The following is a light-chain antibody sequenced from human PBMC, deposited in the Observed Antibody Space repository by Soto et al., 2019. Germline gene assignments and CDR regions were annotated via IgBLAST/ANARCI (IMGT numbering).Light chain of an antibody. CDR2: AAT. CDR1: QPIGTS. J-gene: IGKJ1*01. V-gene: IGKV1-39*01. CDR3: QQGYNTFWT. Sequence: DIQMTQSPSSLSAFVGDSVTVTCRARQPIGTSLHWYQQKAGKAPKVLISAATKLQSGVPSRFTASGAGTDFTLTISNQQPEDSATYYCQQGYNTFWTFGRGTKVELK.